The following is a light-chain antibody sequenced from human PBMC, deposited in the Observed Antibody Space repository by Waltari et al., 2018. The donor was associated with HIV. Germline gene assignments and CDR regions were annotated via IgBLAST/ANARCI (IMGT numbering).Light chain of an antibody. CDR2: LDS. CDR3: QSYDSSLSGVI. CDR1: SSNIGADFD. V-gene: IGLV1-40*01. J-gene: IGLJ2*01. Sequence: QSVLTQPPSVSGAPGQRVTVSCTGSSSNIGADFDVHWYQQLPGKAPKLLIFLDSNRPSGVPDRFSGSKSGTSASLAITGLQAEDEADYHCQSYDSSLSGVIFGGGTKLTVL.